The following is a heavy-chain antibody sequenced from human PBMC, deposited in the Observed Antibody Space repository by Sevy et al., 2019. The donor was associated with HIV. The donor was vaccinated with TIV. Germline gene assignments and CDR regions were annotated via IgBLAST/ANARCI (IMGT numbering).Heavy chain of an antibody. CDR1: GFTFSNYG. J-gene: IGHJ4*02. V-gene: IGHV3-33*01. Sequence: GGSRRLSCAASGFTFSNYGMHWVRQAPGKGLEWVAVIWNDGSNKYYADSVKGRFTNSRDNSKNTLYLQMNSLRVEDTAVYFCARGGDFNDRSAKRDFDYWGQGTLVTVSS. CDR3: ARGGDFNDRSAKRDFDY. CDR2: IWNDGSNK. D-gene: IGHD3-22*01.